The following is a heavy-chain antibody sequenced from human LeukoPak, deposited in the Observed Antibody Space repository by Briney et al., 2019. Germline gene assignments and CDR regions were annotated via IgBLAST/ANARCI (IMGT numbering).Heavy chain of an antibody. V-gene: IGHV3-30*02. CDR1: GLTFSSFG. Sequence: GGSLRLSCAAPGLTFSSFGMHWVRQAPGKGLECVAFIRYDDSAKYYADSVKGRFTISRDNSKNTLYLQMNSLRAEDTAVYYCTKGGYYFDYWGQGSLVTVSS. CDR2: IRYDDSAK. J-gene: IGHJ4*02. CDR3: TKGGYYFDY. D-gene: IGHD3-16*01.